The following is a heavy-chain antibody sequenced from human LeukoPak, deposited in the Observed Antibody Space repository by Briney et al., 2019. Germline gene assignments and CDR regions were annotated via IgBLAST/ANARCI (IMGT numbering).Heavy chain of an antibody. CDR3: ASSRMVRGVSYFDY. CDR2: ISAYNGNT. V-gene: IGHV1-18*01. J-gene: IGHJ4*02. D-gene: IGHD3-10*01. Sequence: GASVKVSCKASGGTFSSYAISWVRQAPGQGLEWMGWISAYNGNTNYAQKLQGRVTMTTDTSTSTAYMELRSLRSDDTAVYYCASSRMVRGVSYFDYWGQGTLVTVSS. CDR1: GGTFSSYA.